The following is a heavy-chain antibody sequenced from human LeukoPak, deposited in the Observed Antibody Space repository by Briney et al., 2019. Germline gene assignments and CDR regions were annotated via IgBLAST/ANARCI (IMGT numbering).Heavy chain of an antibody. CDR2: IYHSGST. J-gene: IGHJ3*02. CDR1: GGSISSSNW. CDR3: ARDRSGSGWYISDAFDI. Sequence: SVTLSLTCAVSGGSISSSNWWSWVRQPPGKGLEWIGEIYHSGSTNYNPSLKSRVTISVDKSKNQFSLKLSSVTAADTAVYYCARDRSGSGWYISDAFDIWGQGTMVTVSS. D-gene: IGHD6-19*01. V-gene: IGHV4-4*02.